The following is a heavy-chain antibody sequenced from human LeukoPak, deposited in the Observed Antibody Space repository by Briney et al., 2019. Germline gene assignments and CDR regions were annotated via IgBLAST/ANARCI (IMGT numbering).Heavy chain of an antibody. CDR1: GGSISSGGYY. Sequence: ASETLSLTCTVSGGSISSGGYYWSWIRQHPGKGLEWIGYIYYSGSTYYNPSLKSRVTISVDTSKNQFSLKLSSVTAADTAVYYCASTGLRNWFDPWGQGTLVTVSS. J-gene: IGHJ5*02. D-gene: IGHD1-14*01. CDR2: IYYSGST. CDR3: ASTGLRNWFDP. V-gene: IGHV4-31*03.